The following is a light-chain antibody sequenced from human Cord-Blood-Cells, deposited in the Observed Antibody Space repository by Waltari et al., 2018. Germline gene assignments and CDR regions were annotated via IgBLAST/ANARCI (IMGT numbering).Light chain of an antibody. Sequence: AIRMTQSPSSFSASTGDRVTITFRASQGISSYLAWYQQKPGKAPKLLSYAASTLQSGVPSRFSGSGSGTDFTLTISCLQTEDFATYYCQQYYSYPPTFGQGTKVEIK. J-gene: IGKJ1*01. CDR3: QQYYSYPPT. CDR1: QGISSY. CDR2: AAS. V-gene: IGKV1-8*01.